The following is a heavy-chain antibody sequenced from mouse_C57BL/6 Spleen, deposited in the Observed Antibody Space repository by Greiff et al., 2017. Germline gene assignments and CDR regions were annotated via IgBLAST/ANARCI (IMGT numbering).Heavy chain of an antibody. V-gene: IGHV10-1*01. Sequence: EVMLVESGGGLVQPTGSLKLSCAASGFSFNTYAMNWVRQAPGKGLEWVARIRSKSNNYATYYADSVKDRFTIYRDDSESMLDLQMNNLKTEDTAMYYCGRQLTLHDYAMDYWGQGTSVTVSS. CDR3: GRQLTLHDYAMDY. D-gene: IGHD2-1*01. J-gene: IGHJ4*01. CDR2: IRSKSNNYAT. CDR1: GFSFNTYA.